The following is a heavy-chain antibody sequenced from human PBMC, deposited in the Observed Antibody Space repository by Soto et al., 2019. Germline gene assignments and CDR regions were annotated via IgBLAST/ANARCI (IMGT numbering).Heavy chain of an antibody. CDR3: LKDRSDTWSFNY. Sequence: QVQLVESGGGVVQPGRSLRLSCSASGFIYSSCAMHWVRQVPGKGLEWLAVVSHDGTLYPYADSVKGRFTISRDNSRKRLGLPMNSLRAHDKAVYYCLKDRSDTWSFNYWGKGTVVTVPS. V-gene: IGHV3-30*18. CDR1: GFIYSSCA. J-gene: IGHJ4*02. D-gene: IGHD3-9*01. CDR2: VSHDGTLY.